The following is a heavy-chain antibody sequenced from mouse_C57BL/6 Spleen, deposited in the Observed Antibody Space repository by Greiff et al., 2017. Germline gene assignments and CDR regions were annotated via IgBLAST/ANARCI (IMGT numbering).Heavy chain of an antibody. CDR3: ARHGDWDERHFDD. J-gene: IGHJ2*01. CDR2: FYPGSGSI. V-gene: IGHV1-62-2*01. Sequence: VQLQQSGAELVKPGASVTLSCKASGYTFTEYPIPWVKQRSGQGLEWLGWFYPGSGSIKYNEKFNDNATLTADKSSSTVYMELSSLTAKDSSVYVCARHGDWDERHFDDWGQGTTLTVSS. CDR1: GYTFTEYP. D-gene: IGHD4-1*01.